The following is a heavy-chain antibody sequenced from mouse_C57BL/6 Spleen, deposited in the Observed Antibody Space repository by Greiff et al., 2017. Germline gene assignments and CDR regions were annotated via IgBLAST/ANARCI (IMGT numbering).Heavy chain of an antibody. CDR1: GSTFTDYF. CDR3: ADGSSTECFDY. CDR2: IYPGSGNT. J-gene: IGHJ2*01. D-gene: IGHD1-1*01. V-gene: IGHV1-76*01. Sequence: QVQLQQSGAELVRPGASVKLSCTASGSTFTDYFINWVKQRPGQGLEWIARIYPGSGNTYYNEKFKGKATLTAEKSSSTAYMQLSSLTSEDSAVYRCADGSSTECFDYWGQGTTLTVSS.